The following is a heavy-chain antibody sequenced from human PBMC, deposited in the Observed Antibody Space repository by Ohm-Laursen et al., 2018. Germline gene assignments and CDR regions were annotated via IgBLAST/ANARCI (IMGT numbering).Heavy chain of an antibody. J-gene: IGHJ4*02. D-gene: IGHD3-3*01. CDR1: GFTFSDYY. CDR3: AKDHAFDFWSGDYFDS. Sequence: SLRLSCAASGFTFSDYYMSWIRQAPGKGLEWVSYISSSGSTIYYADSVKGRFTISRDNAKNSLYLQMNSLRAEDTALYYCAKDHAFDFWSGDYFDSWGQGTLVTVSS. CDR2: ISSSGSTI. V-gene: IGHV3-11*01.